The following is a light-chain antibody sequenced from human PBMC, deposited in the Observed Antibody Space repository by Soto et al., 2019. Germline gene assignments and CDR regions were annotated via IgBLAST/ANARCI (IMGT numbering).Light chain of an antibody. V-gene: IGKV3-15*01. Sequence: EIVMTQSPAPLFVSPGEKATPSCRASQSVSSKLAWYQQKPGQAPRVLIHGASTRATGIPARFSGSGSGTEFTLTISSLQSEDFAVYYCQHYNDWPPTWTLGQGTK. CDR1: QSVSSK. CDR2: GAS. J-gene: IGKJ1*01. CDR3: QHYNDWPPTWT.